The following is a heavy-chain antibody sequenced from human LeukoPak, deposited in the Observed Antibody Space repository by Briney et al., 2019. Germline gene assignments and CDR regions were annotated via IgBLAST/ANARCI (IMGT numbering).Heavy chain of an antibody. J-gene: IGHJ4*02. V-gene: IGHV3-66*01. CDR3: ARIGRLGRYYFDY. CDR1: GFTVSSNY. D-gene: IGHD6-19*01. CDR2: IYSGGST. Sequence: GGSLRLSCAASGFTVSSNYVSWVRQAPGKGLEWVSVIYSGGSTYYADSVKGRFTISRDNSKNTLYLQMNSLRAEDTAVYYCARIGRLGRYYFDYWGQGTLVTVSS.